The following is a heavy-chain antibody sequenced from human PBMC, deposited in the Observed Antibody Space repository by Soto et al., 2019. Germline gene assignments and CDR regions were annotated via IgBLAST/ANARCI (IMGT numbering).Heavy chain of an antibody. Sequence: ASVKVSCKASGYTFTSYGISWVRQAPGQGLEWMGWISAYNGNTNYAQKLQGRVTMTTDTTTSTAYVELRSLRSDDTAVYYCARALKHRYSYGRERIYSYYGMAVWGQGTTVTVSS. CDR2: ISAYNGNT. J-gene: IGHJ6*02. V-gene: IGHV1-18*01. CDR1: GYTFTSYG. CDR3: ARALKHRYSYGRERIYSYYGMAV. D-gene: IGHD5-18*01.